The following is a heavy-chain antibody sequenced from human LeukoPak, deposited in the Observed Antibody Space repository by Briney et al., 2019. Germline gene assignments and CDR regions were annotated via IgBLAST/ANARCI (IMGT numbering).Heavy chain of an antibody. Sequence: SETLSLTCTVSGGSITSYYWSWIRQPPRKGLEWIGYIYYTGSTDYNPSLKSRVTISIDTSKNQFSLKLSSVTAADTAVYYCAGSGLSWFDPWGQGTLVTVSS. CDR1: GGSITSYY. CDR2: IYYTGST. V-gene: IGHV4-59*01. J-gene: IGHJ5*02. D-gene: IGHD1-26*01. CDR3: AGSGLSWFDP.